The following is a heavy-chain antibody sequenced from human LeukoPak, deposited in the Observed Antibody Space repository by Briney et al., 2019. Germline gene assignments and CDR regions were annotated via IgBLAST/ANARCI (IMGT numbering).Heavy chain of an antibody. J-gene: IGHJ4*02. CDR1: GFTFSRFA. V-gene: IGHV3-64*01. CDR3: AKINGDYVWGSPDF. Sequence: GGSLRLSCAASGFTFSRFAMHWVRQAPGKGLEYVSAISSNGGNTYYAKSVKGRFTMSRDNSKNTLYLQMGSLRAEDMAVYYCAKINGDYVWGSPDFWGQGTLVTVSS. D-gene: IGHD3-16*01. CDR2: ISSNGGNT.